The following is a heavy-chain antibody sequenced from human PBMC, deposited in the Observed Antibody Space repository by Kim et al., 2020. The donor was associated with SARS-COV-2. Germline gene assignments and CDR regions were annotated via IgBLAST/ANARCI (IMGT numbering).Heavy chain of an antibody. D-gene: IGHD1-26*01. CDR3: ARTVVGVTGFDY. J-gene: IGHJ4*02. V-gene: IGHV3-48*02. Sequence: ADSLKGRIAVSRDNGMNSVYLDMNSLMDDDTAIYYCARTVVGVTGFDYWGQGALVTVSS.